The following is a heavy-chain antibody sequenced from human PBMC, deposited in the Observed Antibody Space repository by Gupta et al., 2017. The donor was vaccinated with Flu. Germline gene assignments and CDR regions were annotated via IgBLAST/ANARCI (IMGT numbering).Heavy chain of an antibody. J-gene: IGHJ6*02. D-gene: IGHD2-8*02. Sequence: ISWVRQAPGKGLEWVSAISGSGDSKYYADSVKGRFTISRDNSKNTLDLEMNSLRAEDKAVYYCARDFNVHVTGGHSPLDVWGQGTTVTVSS. V-gene: IGHV3-23*01. CDR3: ARDFNVHVTGGHSPLDV. CDR2: ISGSGDSK.